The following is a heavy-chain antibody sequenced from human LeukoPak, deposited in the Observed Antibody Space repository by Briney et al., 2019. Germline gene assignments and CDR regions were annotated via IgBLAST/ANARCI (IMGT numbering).Heavy chain of an antibody. CDR1: GGSISSYY. CDR3: ARSRAGNDFLSAFYAFDI. Sequence: SETLSLTCTVSGGSISSYYWSWIRQPPGKGLEWIGEINHSGSTNNNPSLKSRVTVLVDASKNQFSLKLSSVTAADSAVYYCARSRAGNDFLSAFYAFDIWGQGTMVTVSS. V-gene: IGHV4-34*01. J-gene: IGHJ3*02. D-gene: IGHD3-3*01. CDR2: INHSGST.